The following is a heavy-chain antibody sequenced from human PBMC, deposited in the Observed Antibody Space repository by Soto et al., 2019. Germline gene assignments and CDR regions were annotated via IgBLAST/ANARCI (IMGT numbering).Heavy chain of an antibody. CDR2: ISSSSSYI. D-gene: IGHD6-19*01. J-gene: IGHJ4*02. CDR3: ARAVEQWLEKGDY. Sequence: EVQLVESGGGLVKPGGSLRLSCAASGFTFSSYSMNWVRQAPGKGLEWVSSISSSSSYIYYADSVKGRFTISRDNAKNSLYLQMNSLRAEDTAVYYCARAVEQWLEKGDYLGQGTLVTVSS. V-gene: IGHV3-21*01. CDR1: GFTFSSYS.